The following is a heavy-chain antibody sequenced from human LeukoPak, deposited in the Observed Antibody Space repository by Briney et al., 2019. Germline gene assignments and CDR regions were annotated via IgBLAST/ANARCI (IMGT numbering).Heavy chain of an antibody. CDR3: AKSYSYDSSGHFYY. CDR1: GFTFSHYA. J-gene: IGHJ4*02. Sequence: PGGSLRLSCAASGFTFSHYAMTWVRQAPGKGLEWVSAISGSGGHTYYADSVKGRFTISRDNSKNTLYLQMNSLRAEDTAVYYCAKSYSYDSSGHFYYWGQGTLVTVSS. V-gene: IGHV3-23*01. CDR2: ISGSGGHT. D-gene: IGHD3-22*01.